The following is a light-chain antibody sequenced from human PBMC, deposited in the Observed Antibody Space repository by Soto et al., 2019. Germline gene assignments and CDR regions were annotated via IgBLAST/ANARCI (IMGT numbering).Light chain of an antibody. CDR1: QSVGTW. V-gene: IGKV1-5*01. CDR2: GAS. CDR3: QQSNRNTCS. J-gene: IGKJ4*01. Sequence: MSEYPATLCASERGRGTITFRASQSVGTWVAWYQQKPGKAPKLLIYGASNLESGVPSRFSGSGSGTELTLTITPLQPADFATYFCQQSNRNTCSFAAGTKVDIK.